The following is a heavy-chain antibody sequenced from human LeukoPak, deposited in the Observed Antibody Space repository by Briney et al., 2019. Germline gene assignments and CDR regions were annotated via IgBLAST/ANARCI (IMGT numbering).Heavy chain of an antibody. V-gene: IGHV1-69*01. CDR2: IIPIFGTA. D-gene: IGHD3-3*01. J-gene: IGHJ6*02. Sequence: EASVTVSRKASGGTFSSYAISWVRQAPGQGLEWMGGIIPIFGTANYAQKFQGRVTITADESTSTAYMELSSLRSEDTAVYYCARWASQRITIFGVVIAPYYYYGMDVWGQGTTVTVSS. CDR3: ARWASQRITIFGVVIAPYYYYGMDV. CDR1: GGTFSSYA.